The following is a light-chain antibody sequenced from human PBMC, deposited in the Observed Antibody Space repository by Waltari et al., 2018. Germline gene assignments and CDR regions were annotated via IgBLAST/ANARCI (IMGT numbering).Light chain of an antibody. J-gene: IGKJ1*01. V-gene: IGKV3-20*01. CDR2: DAS. Sequence: FVLTQSPGTLSLSPGERVTLSCRASQSVSSNYLAWYQQKPGQAPRLLIYDASNRATGIADRFSGSGSGTDFTLTISRLEPEDVAVYYCQQYGRSPWTFGQGTKVEFK. CDR3: QQYGRSPWT. CDR1: QSVSSNY.